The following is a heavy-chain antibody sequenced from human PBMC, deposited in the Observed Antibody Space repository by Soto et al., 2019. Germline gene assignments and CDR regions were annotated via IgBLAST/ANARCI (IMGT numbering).Heavy chain of an antibody. Sequence: GESLKISCKGLGNSFNNWIAWVRQMPGKGLEWMGVIYPDDSDTRYSPSFRGHVTISVDKSISTAYLQWGGLKASDTAMYYCARLGSAANDFWGQGTQVTVSS. J-gene: IGHJ4*02. CDR2: IYPDDSDT. CDR1: GNSFNNW. CDR3: ARLGSAANDF. V-gene: IGHV5-51*01. D-gene: IGHD6-25*01.